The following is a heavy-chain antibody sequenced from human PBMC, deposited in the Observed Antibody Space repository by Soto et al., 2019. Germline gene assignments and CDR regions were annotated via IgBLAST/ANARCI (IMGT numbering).Heavy chain of an antibody. CDR1: GCSISSGSYY. Sequence: SETLSLTCTVSGCSISSGSYYFSRIRQHPGKGLEWIGYIYHSGTTYYNPSFKSRVTISVDTSKNQFSLKLSSVTAADTAVYYCERELRFGEDYYGMDVWGQGSTVTVSS. D-gene: IGHD3-10*01. CDR3: ERELRFGEDYYGMDV. V-gene: IGHV4-31*03. J-gene: IGHJ6*02. CDR2: IYHSGTT.